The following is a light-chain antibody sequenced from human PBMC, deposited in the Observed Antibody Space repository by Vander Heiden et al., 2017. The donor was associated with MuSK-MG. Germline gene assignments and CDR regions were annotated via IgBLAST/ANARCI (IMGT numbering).Light chain of an antibody. CDR2: VAY. J-gene: IGKJ3*01. CDR3: QHLSVFT. CDR1: HSVSSNF. Sequence: EIVFTHSPGTLSLSPGERAPLSCRASHSVSSNFLAWYQQKPGQAPRLLIYVAYSRATGIQLRFRGRAAGTDFTLTISRRENEDFEGYDSQHLSVFTFGHGTKVDIK. V-gene: IGKV3-20*01.